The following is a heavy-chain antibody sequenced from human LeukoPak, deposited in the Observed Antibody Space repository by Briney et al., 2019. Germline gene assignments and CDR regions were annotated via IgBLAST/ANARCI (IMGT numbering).Heavy chain of an antibody. CDR1: GVTFCSYD. V-gene: IGHV1-69*13. J-gene: IGHJ4*02. CDR3: ATGSHGGGDF. D-gene: IGHD3-16*01. CDR2: IIPVFGSP. Sequence: SVKVSCKTSGVTFCSYDILWVRQAPGQGLEWLGAIIPVFGSPNYAQKFQDRLTIIADESTSTVYMELSSLRSNDTAVFYCATGSHGGGDFWGQGTLVTVSS.